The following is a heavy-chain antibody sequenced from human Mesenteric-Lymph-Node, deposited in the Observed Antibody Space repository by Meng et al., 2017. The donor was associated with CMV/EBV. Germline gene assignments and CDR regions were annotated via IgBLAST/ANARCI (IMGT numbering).Heavy chain of an antibody. D-gene: IGHD6-6*01. Sequence: ASVKVSCKASGYTFTGYYMHWVRQAPGQGLEWMGWINPNSGGTNYAQKFQGRVTMTRDTSISTAYMELSSLRSEDTAVYYCARDSYSSSRKDYWGQGTLVTVSS. J-gene: IGHJ4*02. CDR3: ARDSYSSSRKDY. CDR2: INPNSGGT. CDR1: GYTFTGYY. V-gene: IGHV1-2*02.